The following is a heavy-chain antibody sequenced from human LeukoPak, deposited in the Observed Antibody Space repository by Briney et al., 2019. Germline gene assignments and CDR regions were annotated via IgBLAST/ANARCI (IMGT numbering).Heavy chain of an antibody. D-gene: IGHD4-17*01. CDR1: GYTFTSYD. CDR3: ARDYGDYGTNWFDP. J-gene: IGHJ5*02. CDR2: MNPNSGNT. Sequence: GASVKVSCKASGYTFTSYDINWVRQATGQGLEWMGWMNPNSGNTGYAQKFQGRVIITRNTSISTAYMELSSLRSEDTAVYYCARDYGDYGTNWFDPWGQGTLVTVSS. V-gene: IGHV1-8*03.